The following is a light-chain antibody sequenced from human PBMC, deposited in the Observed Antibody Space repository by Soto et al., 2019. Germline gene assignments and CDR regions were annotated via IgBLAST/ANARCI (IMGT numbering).Light chain of an antibody. CDR2: EVN. CDR3: SSYTSSSTLV. Sequence: QSALTQPPSASGSPGQSVTISCTGTSSDIGGYNFVSWYQQHPGKAPKLMIDEVNKRPSGVPDRFSGSKSGNTASLTVSGLQAEDEADYYCSSYTSSSTLVFGTGTKLTVL. CDR1: SSDIGGYNF. J-gene: IGLJ1*01. V-gene: IGLV2-8*01.